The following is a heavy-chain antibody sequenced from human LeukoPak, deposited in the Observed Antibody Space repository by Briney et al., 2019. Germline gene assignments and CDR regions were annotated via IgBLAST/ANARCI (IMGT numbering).Heavy chain of an antibody. Sequence: PSETLSLTCTVSGGSISSYYWSWIRQPAGKGLEWIGRIYTSGSTKYSPSLKSRVTMSVDTSRNQFSLRLSSVTAADTAVYYCARDDFGDSLDYWGQGTLVTVSS. CDR1: GGSISSYY. CDR3: ARDDFGDSLDY. V-gene: IGHV4-4*07. D-gene: IGHD4-17*01. J-gene: IGHJ4*02. CDR2: IYTSGST.